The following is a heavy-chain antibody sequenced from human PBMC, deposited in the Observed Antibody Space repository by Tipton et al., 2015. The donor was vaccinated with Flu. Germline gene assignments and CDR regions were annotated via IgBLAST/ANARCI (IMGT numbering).Heavy chain of an antibody. CDR1: GFIFSDYA. V-gene: IGHV3-30*04. CDR3: ARDPKAVAALYYFDF. J-gene: IGHJ4*02. CDR2: ISYDGTDA. Sequence: SLRLSCEASGFIFSDYAMHWVRQVPGKGLEWLALISYDGTDADYADSVKGRFTIFRDNSKNTLYLQMNSLGAEDTAIYYCARDPKAVAALYYFDFWGLGAPVAVSS. D-gene: IGHD6-13*01.